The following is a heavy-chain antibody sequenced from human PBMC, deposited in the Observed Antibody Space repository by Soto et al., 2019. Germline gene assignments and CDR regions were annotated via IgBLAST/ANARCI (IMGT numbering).Heavy chain of an antibody. J-gene: IGHJ4*02. CDR2: ISGSGGST. D-gene: IGHD4-17*01. Sequence: GGSLRLSCAASGFTFSSYAMSWVRQAQGKGLEWVSAISGSGGSTYYADSVKGRFTISRDNSKNTLYLQMNSLRADDTAVYYCAKEPVTTGSRGHHFDYWGQGTLVTVSS. V-gene: IGHV3-23*01. CDR3: AKEPVTTGSRGHHFDY. CDR1: GFTFSSYA.